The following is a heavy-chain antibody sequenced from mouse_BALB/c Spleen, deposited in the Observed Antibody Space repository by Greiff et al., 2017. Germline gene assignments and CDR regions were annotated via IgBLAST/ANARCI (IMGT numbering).Heavy chain of an antibody. D-gene: IGHD2-2*01. J-gene: IGHJ4*01. CDR2: INPYNDGT. V-gene: IGHV1-14*01. CDR3: ARGHYGDDVYAMDY. CDR1: GYTFTSYV. Sequence: LEESGPELVKPGASVKMSCKASGYTFTSYVMHWVKQKPGQGLEWIGYINPYNDGTKYNEKFKGKATLTSDKSSSTAYMELSSLTSEDSAVYYCARGHYGDDVYAMDYWGQGTSVTVSS.